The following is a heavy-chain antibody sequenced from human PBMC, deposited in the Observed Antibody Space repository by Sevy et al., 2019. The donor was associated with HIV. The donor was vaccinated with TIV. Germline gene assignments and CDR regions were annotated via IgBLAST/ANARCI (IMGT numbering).Heavy chain of an antibody. D-gene: IGHD3-22*01. CDR2: FDPEDGEI. CDR3: ATAREYYSDNSGYLDY. J-gene: IGHJ4*02. CDR1: GYTLSELS. Sequence: ASVKVSCKVSGYTLSELSMHWVRQAPEKGLEWMGRFDPEDGEIIYAQKFQGRVTMTEDTSTDTAYMELSSLRSEDTALYLYATAREYYSDNSGYLDYWGQGTLVTVSS. V-gene: IGHV1-24*01.